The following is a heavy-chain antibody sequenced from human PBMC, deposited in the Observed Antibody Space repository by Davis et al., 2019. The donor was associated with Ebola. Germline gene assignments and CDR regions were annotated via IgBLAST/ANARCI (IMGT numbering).Heavy chain of an antibody. CDR1: GFSFSSYW. D-gene: IGHD3-9*01. V-gene: IGHV3-30*18. J-gene: IGHJ6*02. CDR2: ISYDGSNK. CDR3: AKDFGEKTTYYDILTGYYYYYGMDV. Sequence: GESLKISCAASGFSFSSYWMHWVRQAPGKGLEWVAVISYDGSNKYYADSVKGRFTIARDNSKNTLYLQMNSLRAEDTAVYYCAKDFGEKTTYYDILTGYYYYYGMDVWGQGTTVTVSS.